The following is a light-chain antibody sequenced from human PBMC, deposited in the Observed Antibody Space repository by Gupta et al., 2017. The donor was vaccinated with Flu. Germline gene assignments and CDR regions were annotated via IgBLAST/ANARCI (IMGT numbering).Light chain of an antibody. CDR3: QSADISATFV. V-gene: IGLV3-25*03. Sequence: SYELTQPPSVSVSPGPPAPIPCSGDALTNQYVYWYRQRPGQAPVLLIYKDNERPSGIPERFSGSSSGTTATLSISRVQAEDEADYYCQSADISATFVFGTGTRVTVL. CDR1: ALTNQY. J-gene: IGLJ1*01. CDR2: KDN.